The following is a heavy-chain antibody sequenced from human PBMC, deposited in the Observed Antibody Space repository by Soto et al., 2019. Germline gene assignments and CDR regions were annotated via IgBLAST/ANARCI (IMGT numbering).Heavy chain of an antibody. CDR3: AREREQIQNNWFDP. Sequence: QVQLVQSAAEVKQPGASVKVSCKASGYTFTSYGISWVRQAHGQGLEWMGWINTDNGDTKYAQNLQGRITVTTDTSTTTAYMELGSLRSDDTAIYYCAREREQIQNNWFDPCVQGPLVTVSS. J-gene: IGHJ5*02. D-gene: IGHD5-18*01. CDR2: INTDNGDT. V-gene: IGHV1-18*01. CDR1: GYTFTSYG.